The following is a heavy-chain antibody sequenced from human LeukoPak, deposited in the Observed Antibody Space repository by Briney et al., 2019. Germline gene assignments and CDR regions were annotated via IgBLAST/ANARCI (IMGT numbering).Heavy chain of an antibody. CDR2: ISYDGSNK. J-gene: IGHJ4*02. D-gene: IGHD4-17*01. V-gene: IGHV3-30*18. CDR1: GFNFSRYG. Sequence: PGGSLRLSCAASGFNFSRYGMHWVRQAPGKGLEWVAVISYDGSNKYYADSVKGRFTISRDNSKNTLYLQMNSLRAEDTAVYYCAKCGSTVTTHTHFDYWGQGTLVTVSS. CDR3: AKCGSTVTTHTHFDY.